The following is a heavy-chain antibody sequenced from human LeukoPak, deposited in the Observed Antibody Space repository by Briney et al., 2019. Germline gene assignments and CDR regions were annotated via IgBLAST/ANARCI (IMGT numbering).Heavy chain of an antibody. Sequence: SETLSLTCTVSGGSISSYYWRWIRQPPGKGLEWIGYIYSSGSTNYTPSLKSRVTISVDTSKNQCSMKLSSVTAADTAVYYCARVSPYSSSSGGSNYYMDVWGKGTTVTVSS. V-gene: IGHV4-4*09. J-gene: IGHJ6*03. CDR2: IYSSGST. CDR1: GGSISSYY. D-gene: IGHD6-6*01. CDR3: ARVSPYSSSSGGSNYYMDV.